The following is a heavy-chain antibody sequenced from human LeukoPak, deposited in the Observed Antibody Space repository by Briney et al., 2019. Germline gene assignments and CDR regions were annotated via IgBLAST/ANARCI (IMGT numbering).Heavy chain of an antibody. CDR1: GYTFTSYY. J-gene: IGHJ4*02. CDR3: ARQMNYYDSSGYYNDY. D-gene: IGHD3-22*01. V-gene: IGHV1-46*01. Sequence: ASVKVSCKASGYTFTSYYMHWVRQAPGQGLEWMGIINPSGGSTSYAQKFQGRVTMTRDMSTSTVYMELSSLRSEDTAVYYCARQMNYYDSSGYYNDYWGQGTLVTVSS. CDR2: INPSGGST.